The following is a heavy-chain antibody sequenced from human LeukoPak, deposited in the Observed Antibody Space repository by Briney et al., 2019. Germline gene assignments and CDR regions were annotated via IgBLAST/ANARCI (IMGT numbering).Heavy chain of an antibody. D-gene: IGHD4-11*01. CDR3: ATSLGPYSNTKLYYYYGMDV. Sequence: GASVKVSCKASGGTFSSYAISWVRQAPGQGLEWMGGIIPIFGTANYAQKFQGRVTITADESTSTAYMELSSLRSEDTAVYYRATSLGPYSNTKLYYYYGMDVWGQGTTVTVSS. CDR2: IIPIFGTA. J-gene: IGHJ6*02. CDR1: GGTFSSYA. V-gene: IGHV1-69*13.